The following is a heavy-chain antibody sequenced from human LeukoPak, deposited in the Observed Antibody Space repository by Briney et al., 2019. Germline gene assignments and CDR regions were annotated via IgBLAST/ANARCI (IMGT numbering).Heavy chain of an antibody. CDR1: GGSISSYY. V-gene: IGHV4-59*01. CDR2: IYYSGST. CDR3: ARVTGYVIEDYFDY. J-gene: IGHJ4*02. D-gene: IGHD3-22*01. Sequence: SETLSLTCTVSGGSISSYYWSWIRQPPGKGLEWIGYIYYSGSTNYNPSLKSRVTISVDTSKNQFSLKLRSVTAADTAVYYCARVTGYVIEDYFDYWGQGTLVTVPS.